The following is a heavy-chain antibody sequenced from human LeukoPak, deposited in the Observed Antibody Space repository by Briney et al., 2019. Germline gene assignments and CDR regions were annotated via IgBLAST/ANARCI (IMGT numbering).Heavy chain of an antibody. Sequence: GRSLRLSCAASGFTFSSYGMHWVRQAPGKGLEWVAVISYDGSNKYYADSVKGRFTISRDNSKNTLYLQMNSLRAEDTAVYYCARAHYSSNEKFDYWGQGTLVTVSS. J-gene: IGHJ4*02. V-gene: IGHV3-30*03. D-gene: IGHD6-13*01. CDR3: ARAHYSSNEKFDY. CDR1: GFTFSSYG. CDR2: ISYDGSNK.